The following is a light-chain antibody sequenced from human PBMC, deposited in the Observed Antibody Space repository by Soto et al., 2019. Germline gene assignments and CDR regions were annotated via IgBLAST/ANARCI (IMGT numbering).Light chain of an antibody. CDR2: TAS. V-gene: IGKV1-39*01. J-gene: IGKJ1*01. CDR1: QNINIY. CDR3: QQSYRAPRT. Sequence: DIQMTQSTSSLSASVGDRVTITCRASQNINIYLNWYQQKPGKAPKLLIYTASTLQTGVPSRFSGSGSGTEFTLTISSLRPDDFGTYYCQQSYRAPRTFGQGTRV.